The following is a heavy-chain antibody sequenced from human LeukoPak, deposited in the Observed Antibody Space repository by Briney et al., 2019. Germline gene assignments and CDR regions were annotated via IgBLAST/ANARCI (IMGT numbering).Heavy chain of an antibody. CDR1: GGSINNYY. CDR2: IFYSGST. V-gene: IGHV4-59*12. J-gene: IGHJ4*02. D-gene: IGHD2-21*01. Sequence: SETLSLTCSVSGGSINNYYWSWIRQPPGKGLEWIGHIFYSGSTNYNPSLKSRVTISVDTSKNQFSLKLSSVTAADTAVYYCARDRWGYDYFDYWGQGTLVTVSS. CDR3: ARDRWGYDYFDY.